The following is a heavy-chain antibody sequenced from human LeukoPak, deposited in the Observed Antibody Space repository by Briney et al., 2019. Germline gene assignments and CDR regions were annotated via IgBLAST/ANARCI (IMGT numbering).Heavy chain of an antibody. J-gene: IGHJ2*01. CDR3: ARDYYDSSGYHHWYFDL. D-gene: IGHD3-22*01. Sequence: PGGSLRLSCAASGFTFSSYAMSWVRQAPGKGLEWVSSISSSSSYIYYADSVKGRFSISRDNSKNTVHLQMNSLRAEDTAVYYCARDYYDSSGYHHWYFDLWGRGTLVTVSS. V-gene: IGHV3-21*01. CDR1: GFTFSSYA. CDR2: ISSSSSYI.